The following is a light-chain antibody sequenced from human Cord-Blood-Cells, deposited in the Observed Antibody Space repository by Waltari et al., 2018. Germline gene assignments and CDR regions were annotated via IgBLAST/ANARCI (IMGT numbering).Light chain of an antibody. CDR3: QQYYSTPYT. V-gene: IGKV4-1*01. J-gene: IGKJ2*01. CDR1: QSVLYSSNNKNY. Sequence: DIVMTQSPASLALSLGERATTNCKSSQSVLYSSNNKNYLAWYQQKPGQPPKLLIYWASTRESGVPDRFSGSGSGTDFTLTISSLQAEDVAVYYCQQYYSTPYTFGQGTKLEIK. CDR2: WAS.